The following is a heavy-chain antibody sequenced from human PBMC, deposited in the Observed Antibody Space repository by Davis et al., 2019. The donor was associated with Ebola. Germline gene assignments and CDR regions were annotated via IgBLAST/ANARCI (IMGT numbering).Heavy chain of an antibody. CDR2: IWYDGSNK. CDR1: GFTFSTFG. D-gene: IGHD6-19*01. J-gene: IGHJ6*04. CDR3: AGGKGAVAGRYYYYGMDV. V-gene: IGHV3-33*01. Sequence: PGGSLRLSCAASGFTFSTFGMHWVRQAPGKGLEWVAVIWYDGSNKYYADSVKGRFTISRDNSKNTLYLQMNSLRAEDTAVYYCAGGKGAVAGRYYYYGMDVWGKGTTVTVSS.